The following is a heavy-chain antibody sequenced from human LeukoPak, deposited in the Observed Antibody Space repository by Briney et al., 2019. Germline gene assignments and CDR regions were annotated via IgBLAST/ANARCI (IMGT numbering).Heavy chain of an antibody. CDR2: ISSSSSYI. J-gene: IGHJ6*02. V-gene: IGHV3-21*01. Sequence: KAGGSLRLSCAASGFTFRSYSMNWVRQAPGKGLEWVSSISSSSSYIYYADSVKGRFTISRDTFENALYLQMNSLRGEDTAVYYCARGGGDRSRYYGMDVWGQGTTVTVSS. CDR1: GFTFRSYS. CDR3: ARGGGDRSRYYGMDV. D-gene: IGHD2-21*01.